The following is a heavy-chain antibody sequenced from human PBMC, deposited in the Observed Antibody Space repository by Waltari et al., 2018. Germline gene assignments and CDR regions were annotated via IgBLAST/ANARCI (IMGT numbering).Heavy chain of an antibody. Sequence: EVQLVESGGGVRRHGGSLRLPCAASGLNFDDHGMRWVRQAPGKGLEWVSSINWNGGSTCYADSVRGRFTISRDNAKNSLYLQMNSLRADDTALYYCAREKLMGEYIDYWGQGTLVTVSS. V-gene: IGHV3-20*04. CDR3: AREKLMGEYIDY. CDR1: GLNFDDHG. CDR2: INWNGGST. D-gene: IGHD2-15*01. J-gene: IGHJ4*02.